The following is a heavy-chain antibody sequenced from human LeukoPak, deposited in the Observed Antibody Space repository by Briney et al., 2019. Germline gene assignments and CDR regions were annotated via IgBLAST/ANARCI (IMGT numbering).Heavy chain of an antibody. CDR3: AKSRIVDHRGYFDY. CDR2: IGTTDDT. CDR1: GFTFGSYP. Sequence: LPGGSLRLSCAASGFTFGSYPMTWVRQSPVKGLEWVSTIGTTDDTYYADSVKGRFTISRDNYKDTLYLQMHSLGAEDTAIYYCAKSRIVDHRGYFDYWGQGTLVTVSS. D-gene: IGHD2-15*01. V-gene: IGHV3-23*01. J-gene: IGHJ4*02.